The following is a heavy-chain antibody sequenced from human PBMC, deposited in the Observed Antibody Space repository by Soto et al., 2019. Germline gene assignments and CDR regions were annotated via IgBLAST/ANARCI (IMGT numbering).Heavy chain of an antibody. D-gene: IGHD3-10*01. CDR3: ARGSGGMGIPNFYDYMDV. V-gene: IGHV4-34*01. Sequence: QVQLQQWGAGLLKPSETLSLTCAVYGGSFSAYYWSWIRQPPGKGLEWIGEINHSGSTNYNPSLKSRVTISVDTPKNQFSLKLSSVTAADTAVYYCARGSGGMGIPNFYDYMDVWGKGTTVTVSS. CDR1: GGSFSAYY. CDR2: INHSGST. J-gene: IGHJ6*03.